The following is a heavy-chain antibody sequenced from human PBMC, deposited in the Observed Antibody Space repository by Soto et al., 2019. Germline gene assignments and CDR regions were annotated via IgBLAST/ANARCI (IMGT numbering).Heavy chain of an antibody. V-gene: IGHV4-59*08. D-gene: IGHD3-3*01. Sequence: PSETLSLTCTVSGGSISSYYWSWIRQPPGKGLEWIGYIYYSGSTNYNPSLKSRVTISVDTSKNQFSLKLSSVTAADTAVYYCARHPYYDFWSGYYSPDYSYYMDVWCKGTSVTVSS. CDR3: ARHPYYDFWSGYYSPDYSYYMDV. CDR1: GGSISSYY. J-gene: IGHJ6*03. CDR2: IYYSGST.